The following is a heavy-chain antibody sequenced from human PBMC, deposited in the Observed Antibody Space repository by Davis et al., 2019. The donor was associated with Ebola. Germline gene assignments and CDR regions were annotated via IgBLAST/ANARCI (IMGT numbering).Heavy chain of an antibody. CDR3: AKDEILRYFDWLLSGYFDL. D-gene: IGHD3-9*01. CDR1: GFTFNNYW. Sequence: GGSLRLSCAASGFTFNNYWMNWVRQAPGKGLEWVATIKGDGSEKYYVDSVKGRFTISRDNSKNTLYLQMNSLRAEDTAVYYCAKDEILRYFDWLLSGYFDLWGRGTLVTVSS. J-gene: IGHJ2*01. CDR2: IKGDGSEK. V-gene: IGHV3-7*01.